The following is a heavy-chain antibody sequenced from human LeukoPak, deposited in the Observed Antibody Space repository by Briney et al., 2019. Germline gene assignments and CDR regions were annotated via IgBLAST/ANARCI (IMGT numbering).Heavy chain of an antibody. D-gene: IGHD3-22*01. V-gene: IGHV1-18*01. CDR1: GYTFTSYG. CDR3: ARDGHRMYYYGGSDYHFDY. CDR2: ISAYNGNT. Sequence: GASVKVSCKASGYTFTSYGISWVRQAPGQGLEWMGWISAYNGNTNYAQKLQGRVTMTTDTPTSTAYMELRSLRSDDTALYYCARDGHRMYYYGGSDYHFDYWGQGTLVTVSS. J-gene: IGHJ4*02.